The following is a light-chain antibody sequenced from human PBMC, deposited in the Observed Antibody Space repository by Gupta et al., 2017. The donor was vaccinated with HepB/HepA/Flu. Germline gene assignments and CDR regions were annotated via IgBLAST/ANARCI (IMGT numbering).Light chain of an antibody. CDR1: QSISDW. CDR3: QEVSGSSWT. V-gene: IGKV1-5*03. J-gene: IGKJ1*01. Sequence: DIQMTQSPSTLSASVGDRVTITCRASQSISDWLAWYQQKPGKAPNLLIYRASTLESGVPSRFSGSGSGTEFTLTISSLQPDDFATYYCQEVSGSSWTFGQGTKVEI. CDR2: RAS.